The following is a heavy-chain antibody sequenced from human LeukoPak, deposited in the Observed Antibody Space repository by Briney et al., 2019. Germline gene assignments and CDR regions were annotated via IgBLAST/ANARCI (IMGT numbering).Heavy chain of an antibody. CDR2: ISAYNGNT. J-gene: IGHJ6*03. CDR3: ARDAQTIRFLEWLPQLGFYYYYMDV. D-gene: IGHD3-3*01. CDR1: GYTFTSYG. V-gene: IGHV1-18*01. Sequence: ASVKVSCKASGYTFTSYGISWVRQAPGQGLEWMGWISAYNGNTNYAQKLQGRVTMTTDTSTSTAYMELRSLRSDDTAVYYCARDAQTIRFLEWLPQLGFYYYYMDVWGKGTTVTVSS.